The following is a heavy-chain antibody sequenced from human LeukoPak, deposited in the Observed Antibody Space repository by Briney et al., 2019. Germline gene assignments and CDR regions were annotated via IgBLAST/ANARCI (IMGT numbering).Heavy chain of an antibody. D-gene: IGHD3-3*01. CDR2: ISYDGSNK. CDR1: GFTFSSYG. CDR3: ARLWSGYRPPDY. Sequence: GRSLRLSCAASGFTFSSYGMHWVRQAPGKGLEWVAVISYDGSNKYYADSVKGRFTISRDNSKNTLYLQMNSLRAEDTAMYYCARLWSGYRPPDYWGQGTLVTVSS. V-gene: IGHV3-30*03. J-gene: IGHJ4*02.